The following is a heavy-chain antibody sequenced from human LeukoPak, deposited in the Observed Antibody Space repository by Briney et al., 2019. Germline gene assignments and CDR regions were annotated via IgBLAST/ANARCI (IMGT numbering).Heavy chain of an antibody. CDR3: AKGVVMAVVPFDY. CDR2: ISYDGSNK. J-gene: IGHJ4*02. V-gene: IGHV3-30*04. CDR1: GFTFSSYA. Sequence: PGGSLRLSCAASGFTFSSYAMHWVRQAPGKGLEWVAVISYDGSNKYYADSVKGRFTISRDNSKNTLYLQMNSLRAEDTAVYYCAKGVVMAVVPFDYWGQGTLVTVSS. D-gene: IGHD2-2*01.